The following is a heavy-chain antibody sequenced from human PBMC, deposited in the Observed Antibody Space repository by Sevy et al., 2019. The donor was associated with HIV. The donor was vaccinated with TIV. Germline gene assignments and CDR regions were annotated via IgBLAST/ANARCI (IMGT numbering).Heavy chain of an antibody. J-gene: IGHJ4*02. CDR1: GYTFTGYY. D-gene: IGHD3-22*01. V-gene: IGHV1-2*02. CDR2: INPNSGGT. Sequence: ASVKVSCKASGYTFTGYYMHWVRQAPGLGLEWMGWINPNSGGTKYAQKFQGRVTMTRDTSISTAYMELSRLKSDDTAVYYCTRGPSGFSGSDLAYWGQGILVTVSS. CDR3: TRGPSGFSGSDLAY.